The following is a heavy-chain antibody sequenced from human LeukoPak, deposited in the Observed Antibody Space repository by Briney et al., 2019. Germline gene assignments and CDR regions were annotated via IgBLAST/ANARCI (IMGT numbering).Heavy chain of an antibody. CDR3: AREMYSSSPAGHYYFDY. CDR1: GYTFTSYG. CDR2: ISAYNGNT. Sequence: ASVKVSCKASGYTFTSYGISWVRQAPGQGLEWMGWISAYNGNTNYAQKLQGRVTMTTDTSTSTAYMELRSLRSDDTAVYYCAREMYSSSPAGHYYFDYWGQGTLVTVS. D-gene: IGHD6-6*01. V-gene: IGHV1-18*01. J-gene: IGHJ4*02.